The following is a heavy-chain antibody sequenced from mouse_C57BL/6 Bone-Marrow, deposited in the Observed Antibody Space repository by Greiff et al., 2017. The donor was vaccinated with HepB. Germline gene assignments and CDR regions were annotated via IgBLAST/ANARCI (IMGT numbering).Heavy chain of an antibody. CDR1: GYTFTGYW. D-gene: IGHD2-2*01. V-gene: IGHV1-9*01. Sequence: VQGVESGAELMKPGASVKLSCKATGYTFTGYWIEWVKQRPGHGLEWIGEILPGSGSTNYNEKFKGKATFTADTSSNTAYMQLSSLTTEDSAIYYCARGGLWLRQQAWFAYWGQGTLVTVSA. CDR3: ARGGLWLRQQAWFAY. J-gene: IGHJ3*01. CDR2: ILPGSGST.